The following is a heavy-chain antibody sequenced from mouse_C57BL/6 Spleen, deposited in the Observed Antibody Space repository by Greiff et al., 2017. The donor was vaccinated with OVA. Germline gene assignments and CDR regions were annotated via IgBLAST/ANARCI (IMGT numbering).Heavy chain of an antibody. CDR3: ARRATVGSPYCDY. V-gene: IGHV1-69*01. CDR2: IDPSVSYT. CDR1: GYTFTSYW. D-gene: IGHD1-1*01. Sequence: QVQLQQPGAELVMPGASVKLSCKASGYTFTSYWMHWVKQRPGQGLAWIGEIDPSVSYTNYNQKFKGKSTLTLDKSSSTAYMQLNSLTSEDSAVYYCARRATVGSPYCDYWGQGTTLTVSS. J-gene: IGHJ2*01.